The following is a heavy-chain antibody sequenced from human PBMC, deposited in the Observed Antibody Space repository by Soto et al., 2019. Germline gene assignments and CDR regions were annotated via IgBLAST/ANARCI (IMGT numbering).Heavy chain of an antibody. CDR1: GGSFSGYY. CDR2: INHSGST. V-gene: IGHV4-34*01. J-gene: IGHJ6*02. CDR3: ARGPAGGRKIYYYYYGMDV. Sequence: SETLSLTCAVYGGSFSGYYWSWIRQPPGKGLEWIGEINHSGSTNYNPSLKSRVTISVDTSKNQFSLKLSSVTAADTAVYYCARGPAGGRKIYYYYYGMDVWGQGTTVTVS. D-gene: IGHD3-10*01.